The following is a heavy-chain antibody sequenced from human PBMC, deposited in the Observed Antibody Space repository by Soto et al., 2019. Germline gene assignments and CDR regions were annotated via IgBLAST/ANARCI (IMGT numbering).Heavy chain of an antibody. Sequence: PSETLSPTCTDSAGSIRSFFWSWIRQPPGKGLEWIGYIYYSGSTNYNPSLKSRVTISVDTSKNQFSLKLSSVTAADTAVYYCARSDGRYWGQGTLVTVS. V-gene: IGHV4-59*01. CDR3: ARSDGRY. CDR1: AGSIRSFF. CDR2: IYYSGST. J-gene: IGHJ4*02.